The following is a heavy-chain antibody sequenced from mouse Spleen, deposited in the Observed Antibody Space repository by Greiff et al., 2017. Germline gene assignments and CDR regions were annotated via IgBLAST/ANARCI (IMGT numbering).Heavy chain of an antibody. CDR3: TRYTPY. CDR2: IDPETGGT. Sequence: VKVVESGAELVRPGASVTLSCKASGYTFTDYEMHWVKQTPVHGLEWIGAIDPETGGTAYNQKFKGKAILTADKSSSTAYMELRSLTSEDSAVYYCTRYTPYWGQGTLVTVSA. V-gene: IGHV1-15*01. CDR1: GYTFTDYE. J-gene: IGHJ3*01.